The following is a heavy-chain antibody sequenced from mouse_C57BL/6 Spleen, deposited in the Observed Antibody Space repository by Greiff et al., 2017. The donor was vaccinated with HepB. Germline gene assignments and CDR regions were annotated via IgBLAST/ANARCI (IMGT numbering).Heavy chain of an antibody. J-gene: IGHJ3*01. Sequence: EVMLVESGGGLVKPGGSLKLSCAASGFTFSDYGMHWVRQAPEKGLEWVAYISSGSSTIYYADTVKGRFTISRDNAKNTLFLQMTSLRSEDTAMYYCARDGYYFRFAYWGQGTLVTVSA. CDR2: ISSGSSTI. CDR3: ARDGYYFRFAY. CDR1: GFTFSDYG. V-gene: IGHV5-17*01. D-gene: IGHD2-3*01.